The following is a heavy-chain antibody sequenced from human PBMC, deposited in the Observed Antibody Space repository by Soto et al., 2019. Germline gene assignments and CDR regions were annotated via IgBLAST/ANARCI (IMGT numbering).Heavy chain of an antibody. CDR3: ARDWEYSSDFVDY. D-gene: IGHD6-25*01. J-gene: IGHJ4*02. CDR1: GFTFSSYC. V-gene: IGHV3-33*01. Sequence: QVPLVESGGGVVQPGRSLRLSWAASGFTFSSYCMHWVRQAPGKGLEWVGVRWYDGSNKYYEDSVHGRFTSSRDNYKHTLYLQMNSLRSESTAVYYLARDWEYSSDFVDYWGQGTQVTVSS. CDR2: RWYDGSNK.